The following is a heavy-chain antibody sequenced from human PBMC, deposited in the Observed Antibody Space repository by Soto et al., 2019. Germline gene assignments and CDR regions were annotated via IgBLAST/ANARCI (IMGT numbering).Heavy chain of an antibody. Sequence: QVQVVQSRAEVKKPGASVKVSCKTSGYTFTDYDINWVRQAAGQGLEYMGWMSPDSGNAGYAQQXXGXXTMPSNTAISTAYMELSGLRSEDTAVYFCEVTTGFWGQGTMVTVSS. CDR3: EVTTGF. CDR2: MSPDSGNA. CDR1: GYTFTDYD. D-gene: IGHD2-21*02. J-gene: IGHJ4*02. V-gene: IGHV1-8*02.